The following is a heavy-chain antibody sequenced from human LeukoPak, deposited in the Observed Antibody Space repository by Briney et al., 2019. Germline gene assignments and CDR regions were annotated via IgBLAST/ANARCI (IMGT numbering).Heavy chain of an antibody. CDR3: ARAMVRGDSDY. CDR1: GYTFTGYY. Sequence: VASVKVACKASGYTFTGYYMHWVRQAPGQGLQWMARINPNSGGTNYAQKFQGRVTMTRDTSISTAYMQMHRLRSADSALYHGARAMVRGDSDYGAQGTRVTVSS. J-gene: IGHJ4*02. D-gene: IGHD3-10*01. CDR2: INPNSGGT. V-gene: IGHV1-2*06.